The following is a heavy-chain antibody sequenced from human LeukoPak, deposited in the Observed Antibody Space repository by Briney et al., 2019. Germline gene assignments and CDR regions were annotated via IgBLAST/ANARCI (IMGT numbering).Heavy chain of an antibody. V-gene: IGHV1-46*01. D-gene: IGHD3-3*01. Sequence: ASVKVSCKASGGTFSSYAISWVRQAPRQGLECMGIINPVGGSTTYAHRFQGRLTMTRDTSMSTVYMELSSLRSEDTAVYYCARVNDFWSGYFDSWGQGTLVTVSS. CDR1: GGTFSSYA. CDR3: ARVNDFWSGYFDS. J-gene: IGHJ4*02. CDR2: INPVGGST.